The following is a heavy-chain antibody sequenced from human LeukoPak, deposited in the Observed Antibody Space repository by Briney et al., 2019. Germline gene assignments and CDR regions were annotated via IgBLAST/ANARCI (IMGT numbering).Heavy chain of an antibody. CDR1: GFTFSTYA. Sequence: PGGSLRLSCAASGFTFSTYAMTWVRQAPGKGLEWISYISTGGDTTYYADSVKGRFTISRDNAKNSLYLQMNSLRVEDTAVYYCVRGRDGYNGGDYWGQGTLVTVSS. CDR2: ISTGGDTT. CDR3: VRGRDGYNGGDY. V-gene: IGHV3-48*03. J-gene: IGHJ4*02. D-gene: IGHD5-24*01.